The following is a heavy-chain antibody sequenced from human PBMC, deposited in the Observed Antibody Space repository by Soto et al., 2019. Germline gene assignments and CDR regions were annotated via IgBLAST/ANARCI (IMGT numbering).Heavy chain of an antibody. Sequence: SETLSLTCTVSSAPVSSTTYTWGWIRQPPGKGLEWVASVYYGGRSYYNPSLNSRVTISVDTSKNQFSLKLSSVTAADTAVYYCARHQSHSSSYVDPWGQGTLVTVSS. CDR2: VYYGGRS. J-gene: IGHJ5*02. V-gene: IGHV4-39*01. D-gene: IGHD6-13*01. CDR3: ARHQSHSSSYVDP. CDR1: SAPVSSTTYT.